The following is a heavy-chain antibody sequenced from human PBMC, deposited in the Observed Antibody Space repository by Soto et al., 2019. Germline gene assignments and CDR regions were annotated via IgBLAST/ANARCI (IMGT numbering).Heavy chain of an antibody. CDR1: GFSLPTDRVG. D-gene: IGHD1-26*01. J-gene: IGHJ4*02. CDR3: AHAYGGRSLY. Sequence: QITLKESGPTLVKPTQTLTLTCTFSGFSLPTDRVGVGWIRQPPGKALEWLAVIYWDDTKTYRPSLKSRLTSTKDTSKTQVALTMTDTAPVDTATYYCAHAYGGRSLYWGQGTLVTVSS. CDR2: IYWDDTK. V-gene: IGHV2-5*02.